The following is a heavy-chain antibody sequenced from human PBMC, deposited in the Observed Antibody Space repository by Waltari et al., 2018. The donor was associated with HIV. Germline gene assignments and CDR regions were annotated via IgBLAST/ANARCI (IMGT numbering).Heavy chain of an antibody. CDR2: MFHNGST. CDR1: GYSISSAYF. V-gene: IGHV4-38-2*02. Sequence: QVQLQESGPGLVKPSETLSLTCAVSGYSISSAYFWGWNRQPPGKALGWIGSMFHNGSTYDNPSLNSRVTISVDTSKNQFSLKLSSVTSADTAIYYCAREWGTLMVAWFDPWGQGTLVTVSS. D-gene: IGHD3-10*01. J-gene: IGHJ5*02. CDR3: AREWGTLMVAWFDP.